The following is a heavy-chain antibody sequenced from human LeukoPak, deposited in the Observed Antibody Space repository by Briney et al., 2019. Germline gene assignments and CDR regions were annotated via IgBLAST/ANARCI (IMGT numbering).Heavy chain of an antibody. CDR3: AGDFDYSNYVFWFDP. J-gene: IGHJ5*02. Sequence: ASVKVSCKASGYTFTGYYMHWVREAPGQGLEWMGWINPNSGGTNYAQKFQGRVTMTRDTSISTAYMELSRLRSDDTAVYYCAGDFDYSNYVFWFDPWGQGTLVTVSS. D-gene: IGHD4-11*01. V-gene: IGHV1-2*02. CDR2: INPNSGGT. CDR1: GYTFTGYY.